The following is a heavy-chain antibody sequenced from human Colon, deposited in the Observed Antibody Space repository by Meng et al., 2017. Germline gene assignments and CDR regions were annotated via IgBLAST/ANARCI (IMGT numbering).Heavy chain of an antibody. J-gene: IGHJ3*02. CDR3: TTGGVGSYLQDDAFDI. V-gene: IGHV3-15*01. CDR1: GFTFSNVW. Sequence: GGSLRLSCAASGFTFSNVWLSWVRQAPGKGLEWVVRIKSNTDGGTTDYAAPVKGKFTISRDDSKNTLYLQMNSQKTEDTAVYYCTTGGVGSYLQDDAFDIWGQGTMVTVSS. D-gene: IGHD1-26*01. CDR2: IKSNTDGGTT.